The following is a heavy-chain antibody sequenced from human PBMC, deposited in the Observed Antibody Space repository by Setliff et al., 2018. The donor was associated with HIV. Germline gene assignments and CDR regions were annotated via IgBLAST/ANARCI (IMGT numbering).Heavy chain of an antibody. D-gene: IGHD1-26*01. CDR2: ISANDGRT. V-gene: IGHV1-18*04. CDR1: GYTFTSYY. Sequence: GASVKVSCKASGYTFTSYYMHWVRQAPGQGLEWMGWISANDGRTNHAQNFQDRVTMTTDTATSTAYMELRSLRSDDTAVYYCARARLQGIVTAVGPRDNCLDPWGQGTRVTVSS. J-gene: IGHJ5*02. CDR3: ARARLQGIVTAVGPRDNCLDP.